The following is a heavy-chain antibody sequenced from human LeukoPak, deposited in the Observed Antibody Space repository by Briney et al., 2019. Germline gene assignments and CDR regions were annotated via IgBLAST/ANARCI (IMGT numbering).Heavy chain of an antibody. J-gene: IGHJ4*02. V-gene: IGHV4-39*01. D-gene: IGHD3-10*01. CDR2: IYYSGSS. CDR3: ARGLLLSLWLGESYYFDY. Sequence: TTSETLSLTCTLAGGSISSSSYCSGWIHQPPGKGLERIGGIYYSGSSCYNSSLKSRVTISVVTSKNQFSLKLSSVTAADTAVYYCARGLLLSLWLGESYYFDYWGQGALVTVSS. CDR1: GGSISSSSYC.